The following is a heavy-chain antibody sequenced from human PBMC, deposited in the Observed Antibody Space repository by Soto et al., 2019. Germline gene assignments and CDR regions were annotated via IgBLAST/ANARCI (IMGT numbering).Heavy chain of an antibody. Sequence: SETLSLTCTVSGGSISSGGYYWSWIRQHPGKGLEWIGYIYYSGSTYYNPSLKSRVTISVDTSKNQFSLKLSSVTAADTAVYYCARVPVVRRYFDWLAPFDYWGQGTLVTVSS. V-gene: IGHV4-31*03. D-gene: IGHD3-9*01. CDR2: IYYSGST. J-gene: IGHJ4*02. CDR3: ARVPVVRRYFDWLAPFDY. CDR1: GGSISSGGYY.